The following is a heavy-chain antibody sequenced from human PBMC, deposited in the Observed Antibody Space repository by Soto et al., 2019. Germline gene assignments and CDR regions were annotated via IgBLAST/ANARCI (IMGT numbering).Heavy chain of an antibody. CDR1: GFTFSSYS. CDR3: ARDPPGLRSY. V-gene: IGHV3-21*01. Sequence: EVQLVESGGGLVKPGGSLRLSCAASGFTFSSYSMNWVRQAPGKGLEWVSSISSSSSYIYYADTVKGRFTISRDNAKNSLYLQMNSLRAEDTAVYYCARDPPGLRSYWGQGTLVTVSS. CDR2: ISSSSSYI. J-gene: IGHJ4*02. D-gene: IGHD4-17*01.